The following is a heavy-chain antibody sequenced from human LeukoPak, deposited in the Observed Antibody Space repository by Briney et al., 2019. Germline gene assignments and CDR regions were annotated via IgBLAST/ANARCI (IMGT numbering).Heavy chain of an antibody. V-gene: IGHV3-21*01. CDR1: GFTFSSYS. Sequence: GGSLRLSCAASGFTFSSYSMNWVRQAPGKGLEWVSSISSSSSYIYYADSVKGRFTISRDNAKNSLYLQMNSLRAEDTAVYYCARGVVYPTWSGPHWSDYWGQGTLVTVSS. CDR3: ARGVVYPTWSGPHWSDY. J-gene: IGHJ4*02. CDR2: ISSSSSYI. D-gene: IGHD3-3*01.